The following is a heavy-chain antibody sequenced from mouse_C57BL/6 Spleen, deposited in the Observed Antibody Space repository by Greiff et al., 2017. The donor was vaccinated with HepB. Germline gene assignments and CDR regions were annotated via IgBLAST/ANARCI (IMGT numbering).Heavy chain of an antibody. CDR3: ARQGDYDGAMDY. J-gene: IGHJ4*01. V-gene: IGHV1-55*01. D-gene: IGHD2-4*01. Sequence: QVQLQQPGAELVKPGASVKMSCKASGYTFTSYWITWVKQRPGQGLEWIGDIYPGSGSTNYHEKFKSKATLTVDTSSSTAYMQLSSLTSEDSAVYYCARQGDYDGAMDYWGQGTSVTVSS. CDR2: IYPGSGST. CDR1: GYTFTSYW.